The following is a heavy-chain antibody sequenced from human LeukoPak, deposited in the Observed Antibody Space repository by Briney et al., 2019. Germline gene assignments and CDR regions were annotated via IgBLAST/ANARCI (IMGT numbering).Heavy chain of an antibody. CDR2: INPSGGST. D-gene: IGHD4-23*01. V-gene: IGHV1-46*01. CDR3: ASVDRDYGGNSDYFDY. Sequence: ASVTVSCKASGYTFTSYGISWVRQAPGQGLEWMGIINPSGGSTSYAQKFQGRVTMTRDTSTSTVYMELSSLRSEDTAVYYCASVDRDYGGNSDYFDYWGQGTLVTVSS. CDR1: GYTFTSYG. J-gene: IGHJ4*02.